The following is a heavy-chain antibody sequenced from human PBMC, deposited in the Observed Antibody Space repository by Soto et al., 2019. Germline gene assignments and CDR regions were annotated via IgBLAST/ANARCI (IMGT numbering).Heavy chain of an antibody. Sequence: XYADSVRGRFTISRDNSKNTLYLQMNSLRAEDTAVYYCAKYTSGWDFDHWGQGTLVTVSS. J-gene: IGHJ4*02. CDR3: AKYTSGWDFDH. D-gene: IGHD6-19*01. V-gene: IGHV3-23*01.